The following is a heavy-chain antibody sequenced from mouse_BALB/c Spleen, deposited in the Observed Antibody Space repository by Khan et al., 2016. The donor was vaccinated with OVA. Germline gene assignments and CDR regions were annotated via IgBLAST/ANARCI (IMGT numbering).Heavy chain of an antibody. D-gene: IGHD1-1*01. Sequence: QVQLQQPGPDLVKPGASVKMSCKASGYTFSDYVVSWVKLKSGQGLEWIGEIYPGSGTTYYNENFKGKATLTADKSSNTAYLHLSSLTSEDSAVXFCARSYDGAWFAYWGQGTLVTVS. V-gene: IGHV1-81*01. J-gene: IGHJ3*01. CDR2: IYPGSGTT. CDR1: GYTFSDYV. CDR3: ARSYDGAWFAY.